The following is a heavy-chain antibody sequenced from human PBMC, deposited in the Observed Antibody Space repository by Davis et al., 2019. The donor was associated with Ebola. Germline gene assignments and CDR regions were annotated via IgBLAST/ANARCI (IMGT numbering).Heavy chain of an antibody. J-gene: IGHJ5*01. CDR1: GGSFSDYN. CDR2: VNHGAIT. D-gene: IGHD3-10*01. CDR3: ARASKRFKAFGNWFDS. V-gene: IGHV4-34*01. Sequence: PSETLSLTCAVYGGSFSDYNWNWIRQTPGTGLEWIGEVNHGAITNYNPSLKTRVTMSVDTSKNQFSLKLTSVTAADTAVYYCARASKRFKAFGNWFDSWGQGTLVTVSS.